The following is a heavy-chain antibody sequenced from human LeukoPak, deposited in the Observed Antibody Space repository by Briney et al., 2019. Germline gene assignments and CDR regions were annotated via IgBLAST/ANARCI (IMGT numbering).Heavy chain of an antibody. D-gene: IGHD3-9*01. CDR1: GYTFTSYG. Sequence: ASVKVSCKASGYTFTSYGISWVRQAPGQGLEWMGWTSAYNGNTNYAQKLQGRVTMTTDTSTSTAYMELRSLRSDDTAVYYCARNNYDILTGYYNEVWFDPWGQGTLVTVSS. CDR2: TSAYNGNT. V-gene: IGHV1-18*01. J-gene: IGHJ5*02. CDR3: ARNNYDILTGYYNEVWFDP.